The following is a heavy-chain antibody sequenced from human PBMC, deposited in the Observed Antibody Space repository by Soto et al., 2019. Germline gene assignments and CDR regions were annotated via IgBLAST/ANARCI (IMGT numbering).Heavy chain of an antibody. CDR3: ARHDFDFWSGHPPYYFDY. V-gene: IGHV4-39*01. CDR1: GGSISSSSYY. D-gene: IGHD3-3*01. J-gene: IGHJ4*02. Sequence: TSETLSLTCTVSGGSISSSSYYWGWIRQPPGKGLEWIGSIYYSGSTYYNPSLKSRVTISVDTSKNQFSLKLSSVTAADTAVYYCARHDFDFWSGHPPYYFDYWGQGTLVT. CDR2: IYYSGST.